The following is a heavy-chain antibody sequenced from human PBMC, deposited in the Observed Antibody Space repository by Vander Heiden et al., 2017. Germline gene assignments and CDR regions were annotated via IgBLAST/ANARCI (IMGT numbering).Heavy chain of an antibody. CDR3: ARADNYDFWSGV. J-gene: IGHJ4*02. CDR2: LNGDGSST. Sequence: EVQLVESGGGLVQPGGSLRLSCAASGFTFRSYWMHWVRQARWKGLMWVSRLNGDGSSTSYADSVKGRFTISRDNAKNTLYLQMDSLRAEDTAVYYCARADNYDFWSGVWGQGTLVTVSS. V-gene: IGHV3-74*01. D-gene: IGHD3-3*01. CDR1: GFTFRSYW.